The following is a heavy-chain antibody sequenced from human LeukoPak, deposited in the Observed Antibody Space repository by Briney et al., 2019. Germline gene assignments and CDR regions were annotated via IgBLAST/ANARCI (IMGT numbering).Heavy chain of an antibody. J-gene: IGHJ6*03. CDR3: ARASEDYYYYYMDV. D-gene: IGHD1-14*01. CDR2: IYYSGST. V-gene: IGHV4-59*01. Sequence: SETLSLTCTVSGVSISNYYWSWIRQSPGKGLEWIGYIYYSGSTIYNPSLKSRVTISVDTSKNQFSLKLSSVTAADTAVYYCARASEDYYYYYMDVWGKGTTVTISS. CDR1: GVSISNYY.